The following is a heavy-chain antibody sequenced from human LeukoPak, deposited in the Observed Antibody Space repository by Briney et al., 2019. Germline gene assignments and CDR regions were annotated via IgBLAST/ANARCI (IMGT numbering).Heavy chain of an antibody. D-gene: IGHD3-9*01. CDR3: ARGSYDILTGYLGGLDY. CDR1: GGSFSGYY. CDR2: INHSGST. V-gene: IGHV4-34*01. Sequence: SETLSLTCAVYGGSFSGYYWSWIRQPPGKGLEWIGEINHSGSTNYNPSLMSRVTISVDTSKNQFSLKLSSVTAADTAVYYCARGSYDILTGYLGGLDYWGQGTLVTVSS. J-gene: IGHJ4*02.